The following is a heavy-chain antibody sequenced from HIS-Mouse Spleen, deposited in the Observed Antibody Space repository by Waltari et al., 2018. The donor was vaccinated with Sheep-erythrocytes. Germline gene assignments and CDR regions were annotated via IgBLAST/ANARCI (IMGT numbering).Heavy chain of an antibody. V-gene: IGHV4-31*03. CDR1: GGSISSGGYY. CDR2: YYSSGGT. CDR3: ARSAGVVTAIEYFQH. D-gene: IGHD2-21*02. Sequence: QVQLQESGPGLVKPSQTLSLTCTVSGGSISSGGYYWSWIRQHPGKGLEGIGYYYSSGGTYYSPSLKSRVTRSVDTSKNQFSLKLSSVTAADTAVYYCARSAGVVTAIEYFQHWGQGTLVTVSS. J-gene: IGHJ1*01.